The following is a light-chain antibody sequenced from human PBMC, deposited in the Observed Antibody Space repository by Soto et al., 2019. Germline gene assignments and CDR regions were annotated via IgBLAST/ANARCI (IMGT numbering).Light chain of an antibody. J-gene: IGKJ1*01. CDR2: LTS. CDR1: QALNTR. Sequence: EIVLTQSPATLSAFPGDRVTLSCRASQALNTRLAWYQHKPGQAPRLLIYLTSNRAAGVPSRFSAWGSETDFTLTISDVQHEDFAVYYCHQRQSWPRTFGQGTKVDIK. CDR3: HQRQSWPRT. V-gene: IGKV3-11*01.